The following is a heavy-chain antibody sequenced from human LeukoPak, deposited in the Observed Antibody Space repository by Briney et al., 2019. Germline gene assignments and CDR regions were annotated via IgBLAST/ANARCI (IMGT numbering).Heavy chain of an antibody. V-gene: IGHV3-23*01. J-gene: IGHJ5*02. CDR3: ARDRHYGDFSLVNWFDP. CDR2: ISGSGGST. CDR1: GFTFSSYA. D-gene: IGHD4-17*01. Sequence: GGSLRLSCAASGFTFSSYAMSWVRQAPGKGLEWVSAISGSGGSTYYADSVKGRFTISRDNSKNTLYLQMNSLRAEDTAVYYCARDRHYGDFSLVNWFDPWGQGTLVTVSS.